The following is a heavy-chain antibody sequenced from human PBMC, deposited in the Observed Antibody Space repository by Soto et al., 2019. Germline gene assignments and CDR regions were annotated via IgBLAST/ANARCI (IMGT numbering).Heavy chain of an antibody. CDR1: GGSISSYY. V-gene: IGHV4-59*08. Sequence: SETLSLTCTVSGGSISSYYWSWIRQPPGKGLEWIGYIYYIGNTNYNPSLKSRVSISVDTSKNQFSLRMSSVTAADTAVYYCARLDAVSYFDYWGQGTQVTVSS. D-gene: IGHD2-8*01. CDR3: ARLDAVSYFDY. J-gene: IGHJ4*02. CDR2: IYYIGNT.